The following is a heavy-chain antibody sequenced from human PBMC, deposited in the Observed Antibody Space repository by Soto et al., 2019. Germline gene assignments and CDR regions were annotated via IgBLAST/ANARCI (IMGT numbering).Heavy chain of an antibody. CDR1: GFTFNIYW. CDR2: INGDGSST. V-gene: IGHV3-74*01. D-gene: IGHD3-10*01. Sequence: EVQLVESGGGLVQPGGSLRLSCAASGFTFNIYWMHWVRQAPGKGLVWVSHINGDGSSTTYADSVKGRFTISRDNAKNTLYLQMKSLRAADTAVYYSARGYYGSGSYYFEPCGHGTLVTVSS. J-gene: IGHJ5*02. CDR3: ARGYYGSGSYYFEP.